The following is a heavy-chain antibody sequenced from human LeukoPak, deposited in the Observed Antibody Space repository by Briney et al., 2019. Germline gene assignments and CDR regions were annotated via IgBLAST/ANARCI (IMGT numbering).Heavy chain of an antibody. V-gene: IGHV3-48*03. CDR3: ARAFGELSWFDP. D-gene: IGHD3-10*01. CDR2: ISISGSTI. J-gene: IGHJ5*02. Sequence: GGSLRLSCAASAFTSSSYEMNWARHAPPKGLEWVSYISISGSTIYYADSVKGRFTISRHNARNSLYLQMNSLRAEDTAVYYCARAFGELSWFDPWGQGTLVTVSS. CDR1: AFTSSSYE.